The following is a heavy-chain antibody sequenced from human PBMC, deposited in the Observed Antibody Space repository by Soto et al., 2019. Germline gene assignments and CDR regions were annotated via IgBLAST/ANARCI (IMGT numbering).Heavy chain of an antibody. J-gene: IGHJ3*02. CDR2: IIPIFGTA. V-gene: IGHV1-69*13. Sequence: SVKVSCKASGGTFSSYAISWVRQAPGQGLEWMGGIIPIFGTANYAQKFQGRVTITADESTSTAYMELSSLRSEDTAVYYCARGQYCSGGSCYLRGAFDIWGQGTMVTVSS. D-gene: IGHD2-15*01. CDR3: ARGQYCSGGSCYLRGAFDI. CDR1: GGTFSSYA.